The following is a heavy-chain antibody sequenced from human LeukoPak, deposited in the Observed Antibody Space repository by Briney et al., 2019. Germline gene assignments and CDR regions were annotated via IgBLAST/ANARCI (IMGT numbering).Heavy chain of an antibody. CDR2: IRSKAYGGTT. Sequence: GGSLRLSCTASGICIGDYAMSWFRQAPGKGLEWVSLIRSKAYGGTTEYAASVEGRFTISRDDSKSIAYLQMNSLKTEDTAVYYCTKSRFYDYVWGGSWGQGTLVTVSS. CDR3: TKSRFYDYVWGGS. CDR1: GICIGDYA. J-gene: IGHJ5*02. D-gene: IGHD3-16*01. V-gene: IGHV3-49*03.